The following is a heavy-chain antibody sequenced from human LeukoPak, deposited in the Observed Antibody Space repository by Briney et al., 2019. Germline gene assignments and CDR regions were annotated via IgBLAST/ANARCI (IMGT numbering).Heavy chain of an antibody. Sequence: PSQTLSLTCTVSGGSISSGGYYWSWIRQHPGKGLEWIEYIYYSGSTYYNPSLKSRVTISVDTSKNQFSLKLSSVTAADTAVYYCARRNGGYDFWSGDNWFDPWGQGTLVTVSS. CDR2: IYYSGST. V-gene: IGHV4-31*03. CDR3: ARRNGGYDFWSGDNWFDP. D-gene: IGHD3-3*01. J-gene: IGHJ5*02. CDR1: GGSISSGGYY.